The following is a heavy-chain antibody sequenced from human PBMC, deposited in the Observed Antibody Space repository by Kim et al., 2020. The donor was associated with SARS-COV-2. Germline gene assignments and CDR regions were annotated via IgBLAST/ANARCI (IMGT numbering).Heavy chain of an antibody. D-gene: IGHD2-21*01. V-gene: IGHV4-61*01. CDR2: VHYSGVT. Sequence: SETLSLTCTVSGGSVTSPSYNWTWIRQPPGKGLEWMGFVHYSGVTKYNPSLKSRISMSVDTSKNQFSLRLTSVTATDTAFYYCARGLVVTPTNWFDPWGQGTLVIVS. J-gene: IGHJ5*02. CDR1: GGSVTSPSYN. CDR3: ARGLVVTPTNWFDP.